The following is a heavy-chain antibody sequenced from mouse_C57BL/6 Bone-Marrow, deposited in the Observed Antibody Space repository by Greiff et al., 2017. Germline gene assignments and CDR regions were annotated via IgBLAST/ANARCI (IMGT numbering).Heavy chain of an antibody. Sequence: QVHVKQSGAELVKPGASVKLSCKASGYTFTEYTIHWVKKRSGQGLEWIGWFYPGSGSIKYNEKFKDKATLTADKSSRTVYMELSRLTSEDSAVYFCARHEETEGAMDYWGQGTSVTVSS. D-gene: IGHD4-1*01. CDR2: FYPGSGSI. V-gene: IGHV1-62-2*01. J-gene: IGHJ4*01. CDR3: ARHEETEGAMDY. CDR1: GYTFTEYT.